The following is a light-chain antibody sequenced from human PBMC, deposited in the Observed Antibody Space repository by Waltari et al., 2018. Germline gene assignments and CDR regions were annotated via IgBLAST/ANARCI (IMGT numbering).Light chain of an antibody. V-gene: IGKV3-20*01. CDR3: QQYDGIVLT. CDR2: CAS. CDR1: KTINKNS. J-gene: IGKJ4*01. Sequence: ACKTINKNSLSWYQQKPGQAPRLLIYCASTRATGVPDRFSGSGSGTDFTLTISRLEPEDFAVYYCQQYDGIVLTFGGGTKAEI.